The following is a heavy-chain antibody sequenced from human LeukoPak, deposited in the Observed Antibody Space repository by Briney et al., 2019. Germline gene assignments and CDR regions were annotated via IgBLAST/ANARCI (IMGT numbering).Heavy chain of an antibody. CDR3: ARHVGYCSGGSCSTLFDY. J-gene: IGHJ4*02. Sequence: SETLSLTCTVSGGSISSSSYYWGWIRQPPGKGLEWIGSIYYSGSTYYNPSLKSRVTISVDTSKNQFSLKLSSVTAADTAVYYCARHVGYCSGGSCSTLFDYWGQGTLVTVPS. CDR2: IYYSGST. V-gene: IGHV4-39*01. D-gene: IGHD2-15*01. CDR1: GGSISSSSYY.